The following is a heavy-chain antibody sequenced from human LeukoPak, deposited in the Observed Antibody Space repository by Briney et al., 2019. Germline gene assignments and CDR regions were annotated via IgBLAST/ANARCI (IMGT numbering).Heavy chain of an antibody. Sequence: GGSLRLSCAASGFTFSSYAMSWVRQAPGKGLEWVSAISGSGGSTYYADSVKGRFTISRDNSKNTLYLQMNSLRAEDTAVYYCAGGAIVVVPAVPDYMDVWAKGPRSPSP. D-gene: IGHD2-2*01. CDR3: AGGAIVVVPAVPDYMDV. V-gene: IGHV3-23*01. CDR1: GFTFSSYA. CDR2: ISGSGGST. J-gene: IGHJ6*03.